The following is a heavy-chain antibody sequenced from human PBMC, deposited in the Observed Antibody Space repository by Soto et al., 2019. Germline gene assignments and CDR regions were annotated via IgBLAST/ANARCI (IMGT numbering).Heavy chain of an antibody. Sequence: LSVSRRVAEGSSVSSGGYCRTNRQHPGKGLEWIGYIYYSGSTYYSPSLKSRVTISADMSKNQFSLELRSVTGADTAVYYCARDHPDYDYGMDVWGQGTTVTVSS. CDR3: ARDHPDYDYGMDV. V-gene: IGHV4-31*03. CDR1: EGSSVSSGGY. J-gene: IGHJ6*02. CDR2: IYYSGST.